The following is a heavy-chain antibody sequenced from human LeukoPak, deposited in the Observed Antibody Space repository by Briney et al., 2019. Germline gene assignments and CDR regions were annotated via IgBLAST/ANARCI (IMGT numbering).Heavy chain of an antibody. CDR2: IIPIFGTA. J-gene: IGHJ3*02. V-gene: IGHV1-69*01. CDR1: GGTFSSYA. D-gene: IGHD3-3*01. CDR3: AITIFGVVIITIDAFDI. Sequence: GASVKVSCKASGGTFSSYAISWVRQAPGQGLEWMGGIIPIFGTANYAQKFQGRVTITADESTSTAYMELCSLRSEDTAVYYCAITIFGVVIITIDAFDIWGQGTMVTVSS.